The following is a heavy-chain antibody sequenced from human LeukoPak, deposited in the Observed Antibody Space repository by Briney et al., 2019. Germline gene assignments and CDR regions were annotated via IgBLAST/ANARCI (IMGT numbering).Heavy chain of an antibody. Sequence: SETLSLTCTVSGGSISSSSYYWGWIRQPPGKGLEWIGSIYYSGSTYYNPSLKSRVTISVDTSKNQFSLKLSSVTAADTAVYYCASLPADSSSWYARGRYNWFDPWGQGTLVTVSS. CDR2: IYYSGST. CDR1: GGSISSSSYY. CDR3: ASLPADSSSWYARGRYNWFDP. V-gene: IGHV4-39*01. D-gene: IGHD6-13*01. J-gene: IGHJ5*02.